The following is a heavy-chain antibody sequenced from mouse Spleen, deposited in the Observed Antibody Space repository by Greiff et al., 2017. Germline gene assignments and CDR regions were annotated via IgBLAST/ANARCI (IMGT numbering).Heavy chain of an antibody. CDR1: GNSFTDYN. CDR3: AKNWDVGYYAMDY. D-gene: IGHD4-1*01. J-gene: IGHJ4*01. Sequence: VQLQQSGPELVKPGASVKISCKASGNSFTDYNMNWVKQSNGKSLEWIGVINPNYGTTSYNQKFKGKATLTVDQSSSTAYMQLNSLTSEDSAVYYCAKNWDVGYYAMDYWGQGTSVTVSS. CDR2: INPNYGTT. V-gene: IGHV1-39*01.